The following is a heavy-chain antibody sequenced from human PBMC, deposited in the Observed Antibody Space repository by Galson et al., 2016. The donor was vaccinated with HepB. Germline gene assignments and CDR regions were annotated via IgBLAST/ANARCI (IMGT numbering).Heavy chain of an antibody. CDR2: ISPDGSEG. D-gene: IGHD6-19*01. CDR1: GFTFRSIT. V-gene: IGHV3-30*04. J-gene: IGHJ4*02. Sequence: SLRLSCAASGFTFRSITMHWVRQAPGRGLEWLAAISPDGSEGYYADSVKGRFTISRDNSKNTLYLQRNSLRSEDAAIYYCAKDNADWLVDYWGQGSLVTVSS. CDR3: AKDNADWLVDY.